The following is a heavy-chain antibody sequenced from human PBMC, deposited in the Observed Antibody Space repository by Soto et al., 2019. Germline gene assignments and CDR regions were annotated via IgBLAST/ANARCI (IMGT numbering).Heavy chain of an antibody. CDR3: ARVRREYDNSGPVDY. Sequence: SETLSLTFAVSGDSISSVGYSWSWIRQTPGKGQEWIGYIYYGGSTYYNPSLQSRVTMSVDRSRNQFSLKLNSVAAADTAVYYCARVRREYDNSGPVDYWGQGTLVTVSS. V-gene: IGHV4-30-2*01. J-gene: IGHJ4*02. CDR1: GDSISSVGYS. CDR2: IYYGGST. D-gene: IGHD3-22*01.